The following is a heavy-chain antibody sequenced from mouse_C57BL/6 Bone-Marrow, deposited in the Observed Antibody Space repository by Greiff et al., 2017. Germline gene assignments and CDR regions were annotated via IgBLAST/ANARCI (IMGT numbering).Heavy chain of an antibody. Sequence: EVKVVESGAELVRPGASVKLSCTASGFNIKDDYMHWVKQRPEQGLEWIGWIDPENGDTEYASKFQGKATITADTSSNTAYLQLSSLTSEDTAVYYCTTYGYDALYAMDYWGQGTSVTVSS. V-gene: IGHV14-4*01. D-gene: IGHD2-2*01. CDR3: TTYGYDALYAMDY. CDR2: IDPENGDT. CDR1: GFNIKDDY. J-gene: IGHJ4*01.